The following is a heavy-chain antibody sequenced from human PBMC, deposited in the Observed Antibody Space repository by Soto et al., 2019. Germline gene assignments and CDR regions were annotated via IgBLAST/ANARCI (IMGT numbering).Heavy chain of an antibody. CDR2: INPNSGGT. J-gene: IGHJ6*02. D-gene: IGHD2-2*01. V-gene: IGHV1-2*02. CDR1: GYTFTGYY. CDR3: ASLGYCSSTSCSMSGGYGMDV. Sequence: ASVKVSCKASGYTFTGYYMHWVRQAPGQGLEWMGWINPNSGGTNYAQKFQGRVTMTRDTSISTAYMELSRLRSDDTAVYYCASLGYCSSTSCSMSGGYGMDVWGQGTTVTVSS.